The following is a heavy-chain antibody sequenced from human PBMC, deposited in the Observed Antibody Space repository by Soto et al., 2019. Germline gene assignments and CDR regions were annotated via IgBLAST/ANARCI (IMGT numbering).Heavy chain of an antibody. CDR3: ATPLYYDSSGYVN. Sequence: SETLSLTCTVSGGSLGSSSYYWGWIRQSPGKGLEWIGNIYYSGNTFYNPSLKSRVTISVDTSKNQFYLHLSSVTAADTAVYYCATPLYYDSSGYVNWGQGTLVTVSS. CDR2: IYYSGNT. CDR1: GGSLGSSSYY. J-gene: IGHJ4*02. D-gene: IGHD3-22*01. V-gene: IGHV4-39*07.